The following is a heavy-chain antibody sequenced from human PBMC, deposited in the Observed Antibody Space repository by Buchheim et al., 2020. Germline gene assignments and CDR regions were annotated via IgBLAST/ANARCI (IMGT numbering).Heavy chain of an antibody. CDR1: GGSVSSGSYY. V-gene: IGHV4-61*01. J-gene: IGHJ6*02. CDR2: IYYSGST. D-gene: IGHD1-26*01. Sequence: QVQLQESGPGLVKPSETLSLTCTVSGGSVSSGSYYWSWIRQPPGKGLEWIGYIYYSGSTNYNPSLKSRVTISVDTSKNKFSLKLSSVTAADTAVYYCARDLYSGSYYDYGMDVWGQGTT. CDR3: ARDLYSGSYYDYGMDV.